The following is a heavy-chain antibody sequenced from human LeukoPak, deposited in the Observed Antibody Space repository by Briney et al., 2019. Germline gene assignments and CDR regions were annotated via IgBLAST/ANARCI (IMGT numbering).Heavy chain of an antibody. D-gene: IGHD5-24*01. V-gene: IGHV3-7*03. CDR2: IKPDGSEK. J-gene: IGHJ4*02. CDR3: AKGFGMAGPYYFDY. CDR1: GFTFNTYW. Sequence: GGSLRLSCGASGFTFNTYWMSWVRQAPGKGLEWVANIKPDGSEKYYVDSVKGRFTISRDNAKNSLYLQMNSLRAEDTAVYYCAKGFGMAGPYYFDYWGQGTLVTVSS.